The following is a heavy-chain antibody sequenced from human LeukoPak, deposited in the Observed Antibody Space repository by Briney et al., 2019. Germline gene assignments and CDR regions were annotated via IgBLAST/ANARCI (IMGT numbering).Heavy chain of an antibody. CDR1: GFTFSRKG. D-gene: IGHD3-22*01. Sequence: PGGSLRLSCAASGFTFSRKGMHWVRQAPGKGLEWVAVISYDGSNKYYSDSVKGRFTISRDNSKNTVYLQMNSLRAEDTAVYYCAKGGSDYYDSSAYRVIVLDYWGQGTLVTVSS. V-gene: IGHV3-30*18. CDR2: ISYDGSNK. CDR3: AKGGSDYYDSSAYRVIVLDY. J-gene: IGHJ4*02.